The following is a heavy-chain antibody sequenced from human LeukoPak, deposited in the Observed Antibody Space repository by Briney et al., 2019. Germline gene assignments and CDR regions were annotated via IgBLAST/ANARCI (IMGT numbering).Heavy chain of an antibody. CDR2: IYYSGST. CDR1: GGSISSGGYY. J-gene: IGHJ4*02. CDR3: ARAGSAAAYYFDY. V-gene: IGHV4-31*03. D-gene: IGHD6-13*01. Sequence: TSQTLSLTCTVCGGSISSGGYYWNWIRQHPGKGLEWIGYIYYSGSTYYNPSLKSRVTISVDTSKNQFSLKLSSVTAADTAVYYCARAGSAAAYYFDYWGQGSLVTVSS.